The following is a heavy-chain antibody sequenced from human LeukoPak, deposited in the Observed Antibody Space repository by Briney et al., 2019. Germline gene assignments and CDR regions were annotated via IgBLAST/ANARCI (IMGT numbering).Heavy chain of an antibody. CDR3: ARHASKRSGYYPTTSDY. V-gene: IGHV4-30-4*01. CDR1: GGSISSGDYY. D-gene: IGHD3-3*01. Sequence: SETLSLTCTVSGGSISSGDYYWSWIRQPPGKGLEWIGYIYYSGSTYYNPSLKSRVTISVDTSKNQFSLKLSSVTAADTAVYYCARHASKRSGYYPTTSDYWGQGTLVTVSS. CDR2: IYYSGST. J-gene: IGHJ4*02.